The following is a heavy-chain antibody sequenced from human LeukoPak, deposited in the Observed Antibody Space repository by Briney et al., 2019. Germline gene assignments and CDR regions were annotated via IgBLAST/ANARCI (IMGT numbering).Heavy chain of an antibody. Sequence: GGSLRLSCAASGFTFSSYAMSWVRQAPGKGLEWVSAISGSGGSTYYADSVKGRFTISRDNSKNTLYLQMNSLRAEDTAVYYCAKTVTYYYGSGSRLYDYWGQGTLVTVSS. CDR3: AKTVTYYYGSGSRLYDY. CDR1: GFTFSSYA. D-gene: IGHD3-10*01. CDR2: ISGSGGST. V-gene: IGHV3-23*01. J-gene: IGHJ4*02.